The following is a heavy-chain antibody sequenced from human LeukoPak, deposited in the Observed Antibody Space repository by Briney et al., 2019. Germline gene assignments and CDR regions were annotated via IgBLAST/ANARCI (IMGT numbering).Heavy chain of an antibody. CDR3: ARGGSLGY. CDR2: ISSSGSAI. D-gene: IGHD6-19*01. Sequence: GGSLRLSCAACGSTFSSYEMNWVRKTPGKGLEWVSKISSSGSAIYYAESVKGRFTISRDNAKSSLYLQMNSLRVEDTAIYYCARGGSLGYWGQGTLVTVSS. CDR1: GSTFSSYE. J-gene: IGHJ4*02. V-gene: IGHV3-48*03.